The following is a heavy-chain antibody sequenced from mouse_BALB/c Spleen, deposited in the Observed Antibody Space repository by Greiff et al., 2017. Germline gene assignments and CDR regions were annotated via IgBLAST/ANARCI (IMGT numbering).Heavy chain of an antibody. D-gene: IGHD2-1*01. Sequence: VQLQESGPGLVKPSQSLSLTCTVTGYSITSDHAWNWIRQFPGNKLEWIGYISYSGSTSYNPSLKSRISITRDTTKNQFVLQLNSVTTEDTTTYYCARPYGNYWYFDVWGAGTTVTVSS. CDR1: GYSITSDHA. J-gene: IGHJ1*01. V-gene: IGHV3-2*02. CDR3: ARPYGNYWYFDV. CDR2: ISYSGST.